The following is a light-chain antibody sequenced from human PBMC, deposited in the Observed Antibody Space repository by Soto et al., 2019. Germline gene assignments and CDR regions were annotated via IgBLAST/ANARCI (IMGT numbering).Light chain of an antibody. CDR3: QQRSKWPPP. Sequence: EIVLTQSPATLSLSPGERATLSCRASQSINTCLAWYQQKPGQGPRLLIYDASQRATGIPARFSGSGSGTDFTLTISSLEAEDFAVYYCQQRSKWPPPFGGGTKVEIK. V-gene: IGKV3-11*01. CDR1: QSINTC. J-gene: IGKJ4*01. CDR2: DAS.